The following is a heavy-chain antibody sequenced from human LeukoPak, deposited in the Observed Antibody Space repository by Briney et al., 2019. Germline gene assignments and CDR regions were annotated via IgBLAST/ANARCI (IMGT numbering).Heavy chain of an antibody. D-gene: IGHD7-27*01. CDR1: GGSISNYY. J-gene: IGHJ2*01. CDR2: IHYSGYT. Sequence: PSETLSLTCAVSGGSISNYYCSWIRKPPGTGQELLGYIHYSGYTNYNPSLKSRVTISVDTSKNQFSLNLSSVTAADTAVYYCARHWGSDWYFDLWGRGTLVTVSS. CDR3: ARHWGSDWYFDL. V-gene: IGHV4-59*01.